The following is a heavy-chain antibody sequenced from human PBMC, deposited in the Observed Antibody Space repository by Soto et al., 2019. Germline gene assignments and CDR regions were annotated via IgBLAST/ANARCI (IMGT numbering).Heavy chain of an antibody. V-gene: IGHV1-18*01. Sequence: QVQLVQSGGEVKKPWASVKVSCKTSGYSFTTYGISWVRQAPGQGLEWMGWISGYNGNTHYAQKFQGRVSMTTDTSTSTAYMELRSLRSDDTAVYYCAREGPAPYYYYGMDVWGQGTTVTVSS. J-gene: IGHJ6*02. CDR2: ISGYNGNT. CDR3: AREGPAPYYYYGMDV. CDR1: GYSFTTYG.